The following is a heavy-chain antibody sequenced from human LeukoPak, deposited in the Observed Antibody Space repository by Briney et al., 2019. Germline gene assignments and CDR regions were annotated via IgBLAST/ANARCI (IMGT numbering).Heavy chain of an antibody. D-gene: IGHD3-22*01. CDR3: ARGLRAYYYDSSGRAVFDY. V-gene: IGHV3-33*01. CDR1: GFTFSSYG. J-gene: IGHJ4*02. CDR2: IWYDGGNK. Sequence: PGRSLRLSCAASGFTFSSYGMHWVRQAPGKGLEWVAVIWYDGGNKYYADSVKGRFTISRDNSKNTLYLQMNSLRAEDTAAYYCARGLRAYYYDSSGRAVFDYWGQGTLVTVSS.